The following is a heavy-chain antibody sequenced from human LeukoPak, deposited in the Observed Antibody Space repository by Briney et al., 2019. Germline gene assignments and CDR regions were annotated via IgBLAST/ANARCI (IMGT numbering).Heavy chain of an antibody. J-gene: IGHJ4*02. CDR1: GYTFTSYD. Sequence: GASVKVSCKASGYTFTSYDINWVRQATGQGLEWMGWMNPNSGNTGYAQKFQGRVTMTRNISIGTAYMELSSLRSEDTAVYYCARGLEWLAPDYWGQGTLVTVSS. CDR3: ARGLEWLAPDY. D-gene: IGHD3-3*01. CDR2: MNPNSGNT. V-gene: IGHV1-8*01.